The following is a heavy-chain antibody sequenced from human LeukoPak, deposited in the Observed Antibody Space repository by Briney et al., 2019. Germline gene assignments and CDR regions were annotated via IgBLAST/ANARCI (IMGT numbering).Heavy chain of an antibody. J-gene: IGHJ4*02. V-gene: IGHV3-23*01. CDR1: GFTFSSYA. CDR2: ISGSGGST. Sequence: PGGSLRLSCAASGFTFSSYAMSWVRQAPGKGLEWVSAISGSGGSTYYADSVKGRFTISRDNSKNTLYLQMSSLRAEDTAVYYCAKETGQWLVQYYFDYWGQGTLVTVSS. D-gene: IGHD6-19*01. CDR3: AKETGQWLVQYYFDY.